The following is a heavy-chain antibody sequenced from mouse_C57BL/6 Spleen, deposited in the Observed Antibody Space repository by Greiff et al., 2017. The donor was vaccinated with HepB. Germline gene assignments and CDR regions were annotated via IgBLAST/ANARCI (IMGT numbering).Heavy chain of an antibody. V-gene: IGHV5-4*01. CDR1: GFTFSSYA. D-gene: IGHD1-1*01. CDR3: ARDYYGSRAWFAY. CDR2: ISDGGSYT. Sequence: EVQLVESGGGLVKPGGSLKLSCAASGFTFSSYAMSWVRQTPEKRLEWVATISDGGSYTYYPDNVKGRCTISRDNAKNNLYLQMSHLKSEDTAMYYCARDYYGSRAWFAYWGQGTLVTVSA. J-gene: IGHJ3*01.